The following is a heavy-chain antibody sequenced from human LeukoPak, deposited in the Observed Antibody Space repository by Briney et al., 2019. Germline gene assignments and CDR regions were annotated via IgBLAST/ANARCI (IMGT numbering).Heavy chain of an antibody. J-gene: IGHJ4*02. CDR2: INHSGST. D-gene: IGHD2-2*01. CDR3: ARAGNHCSSTSCSQVLGY. V-gene: IGHV4-34*01. CDR1: GGSFSGYY. Sequence: SETLPLTCAVYGGSFSGYYWTWIRQPPGKGLEWIGEINHSGSTNYNPSLKSRVTISVDTSKNQFSLKLSSVTAADTAVYYCARAGNHCSSTSCSQVLGYWGQGTLVTVSS.